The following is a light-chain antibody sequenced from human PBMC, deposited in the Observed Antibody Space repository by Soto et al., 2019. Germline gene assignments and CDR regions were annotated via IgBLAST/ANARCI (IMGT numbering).Light chain of an antibody. CDR3: QQNFSEPT. CDR2: DAS. CDR1: QSISQY. Sequence: DIQMTQFPSSLSASVGDRVTITCRASQSISQYLAWYQQKPGKAPNLLIYDASTLEGGIPSRFSGSGSGTKSTPTFTSLQTDDFETFYSQQNFSEPTFGQGTKLGSN. V-gene: IGKV1-5*01. J-gene: IGKJ2*01.